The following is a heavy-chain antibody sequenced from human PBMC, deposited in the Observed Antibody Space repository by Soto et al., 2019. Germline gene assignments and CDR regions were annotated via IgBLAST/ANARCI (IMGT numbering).Heavy chain of an antibody. CDR3: ARDYSGSYYWFDY. Sequence: PVGSLRLSCAASGFTFSSYWMHWVRQAPGKGLVWVSRINSDGSSTSYADSVKGRFTISRDNAKNTLYLQMNSLRAEDTAVYYCARDYSGSYYWFDYWGQGTLVTVSS. V-gene: IGHV3-74*01. CDR1: GFTFSSYW. J-gene: IGHJ4*02. D-gene: IGHD1-26*01. CDR2: INSDGSST.